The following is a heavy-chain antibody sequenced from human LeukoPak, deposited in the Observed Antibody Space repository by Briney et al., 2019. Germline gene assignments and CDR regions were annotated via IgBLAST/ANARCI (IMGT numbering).Heavy chain of an antibody. Sequence: GGSLRLSCEASGFTFSSYSMNWVRQAPGKGLKWVSCISRSGNDIYYADSVKGRFTISRDNAKNSLYLQMNSLRAEDTAVYYCAKDRMGGVTFFDYWGQGTLVTVSS. CDR3: AKDRMGGVTFFDY. V-gene: IGHV3-21*01. CDR1: GFTFSSYS. CDR2: ISRSGNDI. D-gene: IGHD2-21*02. J-gene: IGHJ4*02.